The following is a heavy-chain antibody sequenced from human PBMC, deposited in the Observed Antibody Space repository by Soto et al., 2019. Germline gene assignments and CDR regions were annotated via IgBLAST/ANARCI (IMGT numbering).Heavy chain of an antibody. CDR3: SRMSGTYYVPDY. J-gene: IGHJ4*02. V-gene: IGHV4-31*03. CDR1: TASITSRGYY. D-gene: IGHD1-26*01. CDR2: IYHSGST. Sequence: QVQLKESGPRLVAASQTLSLTCPFSTASITSRGYYWSWVRQPPGKRLEWIGYIYHSGSTFYSPSLQSRLTMSVDTAKNQFALTLRSVTAADTAVYHGSRMSGTYYVPDYWGQGTLVTVSS.